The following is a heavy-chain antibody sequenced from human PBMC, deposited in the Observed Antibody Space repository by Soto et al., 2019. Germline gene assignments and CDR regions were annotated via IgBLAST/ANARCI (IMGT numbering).Heavy chain of an antibody. J-gene: IGHJ5*02. V-gene: IGHV4-4*02. CDR3: ARDDSGGWFDP. CDR2: IYHSGST. Sequence: QVQLQEAGPGLVKPSGTLSLTCAVSGGSISSTKWWSWVRQPPGKGLEWIGEIYHSGSTSYNPSLKGRVAISVDKSRNHFSLRLSSVTAADTAVHYCARDDSGGWFDPWGQGTLVTVSS. D-gene: IGHD4-17*01. CDR1: GGSISSTKW.